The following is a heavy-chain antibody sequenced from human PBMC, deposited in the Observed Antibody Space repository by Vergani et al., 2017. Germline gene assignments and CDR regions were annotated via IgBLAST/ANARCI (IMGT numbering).Heavy chain of an antibody. Sequence: QVQLVQSGAEVKKPGASVKVSCKASGYTFTGYYMHWVRQAPGQGPEWMGWINPNSGGTNYAQKFQGRVTMTRDTSISTAYMELSRLRSDDTAVYYCARGDIVLMVYALPYYYYMDVWGKGTTVTVSS. J-gene: IGHJ6*03. V-gene: IGHV1-2*02. CDR3: ARGDIVLMVYALPYYYYMDV. D-gene: IGHD2-8*01. CDR2: INPNSGGT. CDR1: GYTFTGYY.